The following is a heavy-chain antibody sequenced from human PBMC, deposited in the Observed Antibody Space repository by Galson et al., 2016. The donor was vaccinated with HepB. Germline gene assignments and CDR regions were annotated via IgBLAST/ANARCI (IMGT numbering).Heavy chain of an antibody. CDR2: NRYTGSA. CDR1: GVSITTYY. Sequence: SETLSLTCTVSGVSITTYYWAWIRKAPGKGLEWIGYNRYTGSAKYNPPLGGRVTISVYTSRRQNSLNLTSVTAADTAVYYCAAFYTGTWSFDYWGRGVLVTVSS. D-gene: IGHD6-13*01. J-gene: IGHJ4*02. CDR3: AAFYTGTWSFDY. V-gene: IGHV4-59*13.